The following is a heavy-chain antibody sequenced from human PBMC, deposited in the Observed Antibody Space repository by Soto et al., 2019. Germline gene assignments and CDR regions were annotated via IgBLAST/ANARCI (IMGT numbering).Heavy chain of an antibody. D-gene: IGHD3-3*01. CDR3: ARSDGYYVTWFDP. Sequence: PSETLSLTCAVYGGSFSGYYWSWIRQPPGKGLEWIGYIYYSGSTNYNPSLKSRVTISVDTSKNQFSLKLSSVTAADTAVYYCARSDGYYVTWFDPWGQGTLVTVSS. CDR1: GGSFSGYY. V-gene: IGHV4-59*01. CDR2: IYYSGST. J-gene: IGHJ5*02.